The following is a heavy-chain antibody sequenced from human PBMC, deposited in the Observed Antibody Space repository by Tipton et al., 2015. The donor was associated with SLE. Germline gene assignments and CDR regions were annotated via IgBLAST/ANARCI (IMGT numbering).Heavy chain of an antibody. CDR2: IGSSGGSI. Sequence: SLRLSCAASGFTFSSYSMNWVRQAPGKGLECVSVIGSSGGSIYYADSVKGRFTVSRDNSKNTLYLQMNSLRVEDTAVYYCANRYPSRYWGQGTLVTVSS. CDR1: GFTFSSYS. CDR3: ANRYPSRY. V-gene: IGHV3-23*01. J-gene: IGHJ4*02. D-gene: IGHD1-26*01.